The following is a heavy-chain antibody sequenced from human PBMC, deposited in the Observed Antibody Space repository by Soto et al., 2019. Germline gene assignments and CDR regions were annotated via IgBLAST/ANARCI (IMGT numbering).Heavy chain of an antibody. CDR3: ARDPSGEGFGAVSSGLDV. D-gene: IGHD3-10*01. CDR2: IDIVGDT. CDR1: GFTFGSYD. J-gene: IGHJ6*02. V-gene: IGHV3-13*01. Sequence: EAQLVESGGGSVQPGGSLRLACAASGFTFGSYDMHWVRQATGRGLEWVSSIDIVGDTYYQGSVKGRFTITRDNVGNSLYLPMNSLRAEDSAVDYCARDPSGEGFGAVSSGLDVWGPGATVPVSS.